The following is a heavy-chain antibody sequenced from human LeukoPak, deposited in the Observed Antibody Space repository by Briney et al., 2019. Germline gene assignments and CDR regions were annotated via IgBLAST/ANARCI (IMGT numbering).Heavy chain of an antibody. V-gene: IGHV3-21*01. CDR2: ISSSSSYI. CDR1: GFTFSSYS. CDR3: ARDRRSAYDFWSGGSAFDI. J-gene: IGHJ3*02. Sequence: GGSLRLSCAASGFTFSSYSMNWVRQAPGKGLEWVSSISSSSSYIYYADSVKGRFTISRDNAKNSLYLQMNSLRAEDTAVYYCARDRRSAYDFWSGGSAFDIWGQGTMVTVSS. D-gene: IGHD3-3*01.